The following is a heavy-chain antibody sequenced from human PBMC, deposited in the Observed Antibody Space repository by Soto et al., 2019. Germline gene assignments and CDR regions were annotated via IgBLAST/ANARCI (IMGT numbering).Heavy chain of an antibody. J-gene: IGHJ4*02. V-gene: IGHV1-18*01. CDR1: GYPFTMYG. CDR3: ARGVYDFWSGYWIDY. D-gene: IGHD3-3*01. CDR2: ISTYNGNT. Sequence: ASLKLSCKTSGYPFTMYGISWVRQAPEQGLEWMGWISTYNGNTNSAQKFQGRVTMTTDTSTSTAYMELRSLRSDDTAVYYCARGVYDFWSGYWIDYWGQGTLVTVSS.